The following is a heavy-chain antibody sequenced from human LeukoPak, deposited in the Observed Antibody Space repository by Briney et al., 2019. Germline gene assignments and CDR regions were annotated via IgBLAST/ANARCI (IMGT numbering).Heavy chain of an antibody. Sequence: SETLSLTCTVSGGSVSSGGYYWSWIRQPPGKGLEWIGYIYYSGSTNYNPSLKSRVTISVDRSKNQFSLKLSSVTAADTAVYYCASNSGWYDSGTIDHWGQGTLVTVSS. D-gene: IGHD6-19*01. J-gene: IGHJ4*02. CDR2: IYYSGST. CDR3: ASNSGWYDSGTIDH. V-gene: IGHV4-61*08. CDR1: GGSVSSGGYY.